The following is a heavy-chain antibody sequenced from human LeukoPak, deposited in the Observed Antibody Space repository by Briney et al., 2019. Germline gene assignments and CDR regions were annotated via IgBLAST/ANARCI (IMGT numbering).Heavy chain of an antibody. CDR2: INTNSGGT. Sequence: ASVKVSCKASGYTFTGYYMHWVRQAPGQGLEWMGWINTNSGGTNYAQKFQGRVTMTRDTSISTAYMELSRLRSDDTAVYYCARLSPLNGDIVVVVAVFDPWGQGTLVTVSS. V-gene: IGHV1-2*02. CDR3: ARLSPLNGDIVVVVAVFDP. CDR1: GYTFTGYY. D-gene: IGHD2-15*01. J-gene: IGHJ5*02.